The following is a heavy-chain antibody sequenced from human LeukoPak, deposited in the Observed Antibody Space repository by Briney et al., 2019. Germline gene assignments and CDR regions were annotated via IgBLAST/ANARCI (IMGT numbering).Heavy chain of an antibody. CDR2: IYNGGST. Sequence: GGSLRLSCAASGFTVSSNYMSWVRQAPGKGLEWVSVIYNGGSTYYADSVKGRFTISRDNFKNTLYLQMNSLRAEDTAVYYCARVSGSGWYGPFDIWGQGTMVTVSS. CDR3: ARVSGSGWYGPFDI. CDR1: GFTVSSNY. J-gene: IGHJ3*02. V-gene: IGHV3-53*01. D-gene: IGHD6-19*01.